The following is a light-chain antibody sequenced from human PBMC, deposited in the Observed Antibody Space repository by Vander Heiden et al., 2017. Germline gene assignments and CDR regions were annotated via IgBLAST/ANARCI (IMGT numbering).Light chain of an antibody. Sequence: DIVLTQSPDSPAVSLGERATINCKSSQSVLSSFNSKNHLAWFRQKPRQPPGLLIYWASTRESGVPDRFSGSGSGTDFTLTISNMQAEDVAVYYCEQHSTKTFGQGTKVEIK. CDR3: EQHSTKT. J-gene: IGKJ1*01. CDR2: WAS. V-gene: IGKV4-1*01. CDR1: QSVLSSFNSKNH.